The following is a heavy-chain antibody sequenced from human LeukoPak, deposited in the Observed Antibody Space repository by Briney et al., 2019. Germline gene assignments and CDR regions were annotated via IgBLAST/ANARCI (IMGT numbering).Heavy chain of an antibody. V-gene: IGHV3-23*01. CDR2: ISGSGGST. CDR3: AKGITMIVVDDAFDI. CDR1: GFTFSSYG. D-gene: IGHD3-22*01. Sequence: GGSLRLSCAASGFTFSSYGMSWVRQAPGKGLEWVSAISGSGGSTYYADSVKGRFTISRDSSKDTLYLQMNSLRAEDTAVYYCAKGITMIVVDDAFDIWGQGTMVTVSS. J-gene: IGHJ3*02.